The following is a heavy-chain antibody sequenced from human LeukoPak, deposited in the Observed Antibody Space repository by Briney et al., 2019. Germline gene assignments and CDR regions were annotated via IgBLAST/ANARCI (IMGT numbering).Heavy chain of an antibody. J-gene: IGHJ6*02. CDR3: AKVNTLGGVIASHYYGMDV. V-gene: IGHV3-30*18. CDR1: GFIFSNYG. D-gene: IGHD3-16*02. Sequence: GGSLRLSCEVSGFIFSNYGMHWVRQAPGKGLEWVAVISYDGSNTYHADSVKGRFTISRDNSGNTLYLQMNSLRAEDTAVYYCAKVNTLGGVIASHYYGMDVWGQGTTVTVSS. CDR2: ISYDGSNT.